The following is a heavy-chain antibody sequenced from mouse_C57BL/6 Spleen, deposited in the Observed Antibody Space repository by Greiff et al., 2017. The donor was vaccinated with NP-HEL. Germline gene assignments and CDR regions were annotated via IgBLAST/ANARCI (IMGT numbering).Heavy chain of an antibody. Sequence: VKLMESGAELVKPGASVKISCKASGYAFSSYWMNWVKQRPGKGLEWIGQIYPGDGDTNYNGKFKGKATLTADKSSSTAYMQLSSLTSEDSAVYFCARSGYYGSSYALYFDYWGQGTTLTVSS. CDR2: IYPGDGDT. CDR1: GYAFSSYW. V-gene: IGHV1-80*01. J-gene: IGHJ2*01. CDR3: ARSGYYGSSYALYFDY. D-gene: IGHD1-1*01.